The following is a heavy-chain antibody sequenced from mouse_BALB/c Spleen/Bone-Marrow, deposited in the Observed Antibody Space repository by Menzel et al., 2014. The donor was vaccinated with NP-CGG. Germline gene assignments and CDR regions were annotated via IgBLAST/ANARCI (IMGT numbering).Heavy chain of an antibody. CDR3: ARNLGDGYSFAY. V-gene: IGHV2-2*02. CDR1: GFSLTSYG. J-gene: IGHJ3*01. D-gene: IGHD2-3*01. Sequence: QVQLQQSGPGLVQPSQRLSITCTVSGFSLTSYGVHWVRQSPGKGLEWLGVIWSGGNTDYNAAFISRLSISKDNSKSXVFFKMNSLQANDTAIYYCARNLGDGYSFAYWGQGTLVTVSA. CDR2: IWSGGNT.